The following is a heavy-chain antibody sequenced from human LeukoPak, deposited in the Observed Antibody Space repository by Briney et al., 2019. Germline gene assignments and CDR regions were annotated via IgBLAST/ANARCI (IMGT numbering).Heavy chain of an antibody. Sequence: ASVKVSCKASGYTFTSYGISWVRQAPGQGLEWMGWISAYNGNTNYAQELQGRVTMTTDTSTSTAYMELRSLRSDDTAVYYCAREKTRLAAGDAFDIWGQGTMVTVSS. V-gene: IGHV1-18*01. CDR1: GYTFTSYG. CDR2: ISAYNGNT. CDR3: AREKTRLAAGDAFDI. J-gene: IGHJ3*02. D-gene: IGHD6-13*01.